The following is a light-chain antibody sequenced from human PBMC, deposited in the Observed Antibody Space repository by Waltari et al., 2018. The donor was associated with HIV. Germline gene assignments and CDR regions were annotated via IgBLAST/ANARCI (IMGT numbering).Light chain of an antibody. Sequence: DIVMTQFPATLSVAPGETATLSCRASESVSRHVAWYQQIPGQSPRLLIYNTFTRATDVPGRFTGSGSETEFNITIISLQSEDSAVYYCQQYYQWPRTFGRGSKVELK. CDR3: QQYYQWPRT. CDR2: NTF. CDR1: ESVSRH. J-gene: IGKJ1*01. V-gene: IGKV3-15*01.